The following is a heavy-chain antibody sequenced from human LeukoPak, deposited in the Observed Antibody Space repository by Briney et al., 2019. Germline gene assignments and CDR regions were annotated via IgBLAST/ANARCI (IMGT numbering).Heavy chain of an antibody. CDR1: GYIFNNYW. V-gene: IGHV5-51*01. D-gene: IGHD3-16*01. J-gene: IGHJ4*02. Sequence: GESLKISCKASGYIFNNYWMGWVRQMPGKGLEWMGIIYPGDSDTRYSPSFQGQVTISADRSITTAYLQWSSLKASDTAMYYCARHFGLENFDSWGQGTLVTVSS. CDR2: IYPGDSDT. CDR3: ARHFGLENFDS.